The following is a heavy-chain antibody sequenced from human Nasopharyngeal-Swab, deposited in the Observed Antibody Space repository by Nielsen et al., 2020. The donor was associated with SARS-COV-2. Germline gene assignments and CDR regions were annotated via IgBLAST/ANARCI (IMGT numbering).Heavy chain of an antibody. Sequence: GGSLRLSCAAPGFTFSSFGMHWVRQAPGKGLEWVAFIAHDASNEYYGDSVKGRFSISRDSSKNTLYLQMDSLRGEDTAVYYCARDAPAHYGAFYWGRGTLVTVSS. CDR2: IAHDASNE. D-gene: IGHD4-17*01. J-gene: IGHJ4*02. CDR3: ARDAPAHYGAFY. CDR1: GFTFSSFG. V-gene: IGHV3-30*03.